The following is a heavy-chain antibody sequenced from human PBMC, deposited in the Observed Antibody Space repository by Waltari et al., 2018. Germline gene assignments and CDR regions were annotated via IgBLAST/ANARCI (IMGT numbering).Heavy chain of an antibody. CDR2: LYSAGHT. D-gene: IGHD3-16*01. CDR3: ARDLVHYFDY. J-gene: IGHJ4*02. CDR1: GLTISDNY. Sequence: EVQLVESGGGLIQPGWSLRLSCAASGLTISDNYMSWVRQAPGKGLEWVSVLYSAGHTYYADSVKGRFTISRDSSKNTLYLQMNSLRTEDTAVYYCARDLVHYFDYWGQGTLVTVSS. V-gene: IGHV3-53*01.